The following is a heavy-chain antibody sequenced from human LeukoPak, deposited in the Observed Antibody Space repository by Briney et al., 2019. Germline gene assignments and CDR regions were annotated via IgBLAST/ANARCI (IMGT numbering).Heavy chain of an antibody. CDR1: GFTFSSYW. CDR2: INSDGSST. V-gene: IGHV3-74*01. J-gene: IGHJ5*02. D-gene: IGHD2-21*02. CDR3: ARDQKAYCGGDCSAFDP. Sequence: PGGSLRPSCAASGFTFSSYWMHWVRQAPGKGLVWVSRINSDGSSTSYADSVKGRFTISRDNAKNTLYLQMNSLRAEDTAVYYCARDQKAYCGGDCSAFDPWGQGTLVTVSS.